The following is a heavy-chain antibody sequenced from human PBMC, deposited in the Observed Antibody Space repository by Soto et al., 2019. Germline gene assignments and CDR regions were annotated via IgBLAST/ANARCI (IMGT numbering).Heavy chain of an antibody. CDR1: GFTFSSYE. CDR2: ISSNGSTM. CDR3: ASFYYDSAGYLYKDY. Sequence: EVQLVESGGGLVQPGGSLRLSCAASGFTFSSYEMNWVRQAPGKGLEWVSYISSNGSTMEYADSVKGRFTISRDNAKNSLYLQMNSLRAEDTALYYCASFYYDSAGYLYKDYWGQGTLVTVSS. V-gene: IGHV3-48*03. J-gene: IGHJ4*02. D-gene: IGHD3-22*01.